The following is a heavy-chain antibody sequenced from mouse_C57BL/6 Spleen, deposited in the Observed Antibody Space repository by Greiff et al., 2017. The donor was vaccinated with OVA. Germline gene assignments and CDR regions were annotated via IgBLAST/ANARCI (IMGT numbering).Heavy chain of an antibody. V-gene: IGHV1-15*01. Sequence: QVQLKESGAELVRPGASVTLSCKASGYTFTDYEMHWVKQTPVHGLEWIGAIDPETGGTAYNQKFKGKAILTADKSSSTAYMELRSLTSEDSAVYYCTRDGSSEGNFDVWGTGTTVTVSS. D-gene: IGHD1-1*01. J-gene: IGHJ1*03. CDR1: GYTFTDYE. CDR2: IDPETGGT. CDR3: TRDGSSEGNFDV.